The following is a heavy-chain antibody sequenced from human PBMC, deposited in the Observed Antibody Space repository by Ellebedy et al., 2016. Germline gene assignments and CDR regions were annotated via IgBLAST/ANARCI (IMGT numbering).Heavy chain of an antibody. CDR3: AKSAGDSYSFWYYYYYMDV. Sequence: GGSLRLXCAASGFTFSSYGMHWVRQAPGTGLEWVAFTSYDGGDKYYAESVKGRFTISRDNSKNTLYLHMNSLRVEDTAVYYCAKSAGDSYSFWYYYYYMDVWGKGTSVSVSS. CDR2: TSYDGGDK. J-gene: IGHJ6*03. V-gene: IGHV3-30*18. D-gene: IGHD3-10*01. CDR1: GFTFSSYG.